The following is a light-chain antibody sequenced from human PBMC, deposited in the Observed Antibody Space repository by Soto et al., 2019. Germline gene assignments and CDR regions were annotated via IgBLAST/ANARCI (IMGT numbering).Light chain of an antibody. V-gene: IGLV7-43*01. CDR3: LLFYGGARHWV. J-gene: IGLJ3*02. CDR1: TGAVTSGYY. CDR2: STN. Sequence: QAVVTQEPSLTVSSGGTVTHTCASSTGAVTSGYYPSWFQQIPGQPPRALIDSTNNKYSWTPARFSGSLLGGKAALTLSTVQPEDEADYYCLLFYGGARHWVFGGGTKLTVL.